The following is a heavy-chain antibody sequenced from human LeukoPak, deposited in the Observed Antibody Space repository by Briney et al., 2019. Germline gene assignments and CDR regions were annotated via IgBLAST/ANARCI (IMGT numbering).Heavy chain of an antibody. D-gene: IGHD2-21*02. CDR2: IIPILGVP. J-gene: IGHJ4*02. Sequence: ASVKVSCKTSGGTFGSYAISWVRQAPGQGPEWMGRIIPILGVPSYAQKFQGRVTMTRNTSISTAYMELSSLRSEDTAVYYCARGSRRVVTAILGYWGQGTLVTVSS. V-gene: IGHV1-69*04. CDR3: ARGSRRVVTAILGY. CDR1: GGTFGSYA.